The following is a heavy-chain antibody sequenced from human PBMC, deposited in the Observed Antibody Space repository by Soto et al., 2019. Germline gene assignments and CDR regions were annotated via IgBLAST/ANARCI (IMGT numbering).Heavy chain of an antibody. CDR3: ARGRDRDWFDP. CDR1: GFTFSSYG. J-gene: IGHJ5*02. CDR2: IWYDGSNK. V-gene: IGHV3-33*01. D-gene: IGHD3-22*01. Sequence: QVQLVESGGGVVQPGRSLRLSCAASGFTFSSYGMHWVRQAPGKGLEWVAVIWYDGSNKYYADSVKGRFTISRDNSKNPLYLQMNSLRAEDTAVYYCARGRDRDWFDPWGQGTLVTVSS.